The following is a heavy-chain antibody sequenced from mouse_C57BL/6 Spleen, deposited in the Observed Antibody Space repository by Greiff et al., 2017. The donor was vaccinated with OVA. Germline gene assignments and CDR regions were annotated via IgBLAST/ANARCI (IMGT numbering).Heavy chain of an antibody. CDR1: GYTFTSYW. V-gene: IGHV1-53*01. CDR2: INPSNGGT. Sequence: VQLQPPGTDLVKPGASVKLSCKASGYTFTSYWMHWVKQRPGQGLEWIGNINPSNGGTNYNEQFKSKATLTVDKSSSTAYMQLSSLTSEDSAVYYCARADDGYFSPAWFAYWGQGTLVTVSA. J-gene: IGHJ3*01. CDR3: ARADDGYFSPAWFAY. D-gene: IGHD2-3*01.